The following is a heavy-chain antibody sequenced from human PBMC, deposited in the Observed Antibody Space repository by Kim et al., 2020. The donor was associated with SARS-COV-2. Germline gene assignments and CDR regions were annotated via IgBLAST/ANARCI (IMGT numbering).Heavy chain of an antibody. CDR2: IYYSGST. Sequence: SETLSLTCTVSGGSVSSGSYYWSWIRQPPGKGLEWIGYIYYSGSTNYNPSLKSRVTISVDTSKNQFSLKLSSVTAADTAVYYCARDLGRFGEPYYGMDVWGQGTTVTVSS. J-gene: IGHJ6*02. CDR1: GGSVSSGSYY. V-gene: IGHV4-61*01. D-gene: IGHD3-10*01. CDR3: ARDLGRFGEPYYGMDV.